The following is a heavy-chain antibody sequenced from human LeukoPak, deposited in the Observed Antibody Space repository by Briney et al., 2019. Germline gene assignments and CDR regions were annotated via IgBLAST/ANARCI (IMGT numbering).Heavy chain of an antibody. CDR3: ARDRGYSYGQVFRYGMDV. J-gene: IGHJ6*02. D-gene: IGHD5-18*01. CDR1: GGSFSGYY. V-gene: IGHV4-34*01. Sequence: SETLSLTCAVYGGSFSGYYWSWIRQPPGKGLEWIGEINHSGSTNYNPSLKSRVTISVDTSENQFSLKLSSVTAADTAVYYCARDRGYSYGQVFRYGMDVWGQGTTVTVSS. CDR2: INHSGST.